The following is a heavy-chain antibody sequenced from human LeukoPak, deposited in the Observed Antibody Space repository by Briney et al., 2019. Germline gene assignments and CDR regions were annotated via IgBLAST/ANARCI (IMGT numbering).Heavy chain of an antibody. CDR2: ISYDGSNK. Sequence: PGGSLRLSCAASGFTVSNSYMNWVRQAPGKGLEWVAVISYDGSNKYYADSVKGRFTISRDNSKNTLYLQMNSLRAEDTAVYYCARERPLGLGRTAGFDYWGHGTLFTASS. CDR1: GFTVSNSY. D-gene: IGHD2-21*02. V-gene: IGHV3-30-3*01. J-gene: IGHJ4*01. CDR3: ARERPLGLGRTAGFDY.